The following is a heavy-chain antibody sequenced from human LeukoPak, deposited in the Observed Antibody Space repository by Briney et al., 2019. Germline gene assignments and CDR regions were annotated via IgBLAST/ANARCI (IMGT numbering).Heavy chain of an antibody. CDR3: ARADIVVVVAADYYLDY. CDR2: ISAYNGNT. CDR1: GYTFTSYG. Sequence: EASVKVSCKASGYTFTSYGISWVRQAPGQGLEWMGWISAYNGNTNYAQKLQGRVTMTTDTSTSTAYMELRSLRSDDTAVYYCARADIVVVVAADYYLDYWGQGTLVTVSS. D-gene: IGHD2-15*01. V-gene: IGHV1-18*01. J-gene: IGHJ4*02.